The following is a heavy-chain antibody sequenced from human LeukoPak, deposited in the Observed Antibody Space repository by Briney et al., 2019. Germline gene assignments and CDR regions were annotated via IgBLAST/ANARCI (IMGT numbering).Heavy chain of an antibody. J-gene: IGHJ4*02. CDR2: IYYSGST. CDR1: GGSISSYY. D-gene: IGHD1-26*01. CDR3: ASAGGSGSYDYYFDY. V-gene: IGHV4-59*01. Sequence: PSETLSLTCTVSGGSISSYYWSWIRQPPGKGLEWIGYIYYSGSTNYNPSLKSRVTISVDTSKNQFSLKLSSVTAADTAVYYCASAGGSGSYDYYFDYWGQGTLVTVSS.